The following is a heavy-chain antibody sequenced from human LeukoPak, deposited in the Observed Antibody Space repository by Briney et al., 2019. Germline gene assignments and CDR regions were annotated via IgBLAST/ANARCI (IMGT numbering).Heavy chain of an antibody. D-gene: IGHD3-3*01. CDR1: RFTFSNYW. CDR3: AKARFPYGMDV. J-gene: IGHJ6*02. V-gene: IGHV3-74*01. CDR2: INSDGSST. Sequence: GGSLRLSCAASRFTFSNYWMHWVRHAPGKGLVWVSRINSDGSSTNYADSVKGRFTISRDNAKNTLYLQMSSLRVEDTAVYFCAKARFPYGMDVWGQGTTVIVSS.